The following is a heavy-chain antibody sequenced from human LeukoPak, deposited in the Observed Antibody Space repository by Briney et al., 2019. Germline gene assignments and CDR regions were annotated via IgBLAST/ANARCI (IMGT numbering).Heavy chain of an antibody. D-gene: IGHD1-26*01. CDR3: ARGLNRVGATTRNYYYMDV. V-gene: IGHV1-46*01. J-gene: IGHJ6*03. CDR2: INPSGGST. Sequence: ASVKVSCKASGYTFTSYYMHWVRQAPGQGLEWMGIINPSGGSTSYAQKFQGRVTMTRDTSTSTVYMELSSLRSEDTAVYYCARGLNRVGATTRNYYYMDVWGKGTTVTVSS. CDR1: GYTFTSYY.